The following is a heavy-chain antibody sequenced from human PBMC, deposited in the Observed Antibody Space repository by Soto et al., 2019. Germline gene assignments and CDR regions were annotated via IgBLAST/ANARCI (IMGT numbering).Heavy chain of an antibody. D-gene: IGHD6-6*01. V-gene: IGHV4-4*02. CDR3: ARERSLRQLVPASGYYYYGMDV. CDR1: SGSIDNVYW. CDR2: TSHDGGT. Sequence: SETLSLTCAVSSGSIDNVYWWSWVRQSPGKGLEWIGETSHDGGTNYNPSLESRVTISIDKSKNQFSLKLSSVTAADTAVYYCARERSLRQLVPASGYYYYGMDVWGQGTTVTVSS. J-gene: IGHJ6*02.